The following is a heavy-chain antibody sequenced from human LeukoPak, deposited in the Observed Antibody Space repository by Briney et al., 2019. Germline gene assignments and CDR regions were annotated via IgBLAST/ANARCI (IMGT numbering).Heavy chain of an antibody. CDR1: GYNFVNYG. CDR3: ARDYKSSCSGATCLYFDY. V-gene: IGHV1-18*01. Sequence: GASVKVSCKTSGYNFVNYGVSWVRQAPGQGLEWMGWISAVNGDANSAHKFRGRLSMTMDTSTSTAYMELRSLRSDDTALYFYARDYKSSCSGATCLYFDYWGQGTLVTVSS. D-gene: IGHD2-15*01. CDR2: ISAVNGDA. J-gene: IGHJ4*02.